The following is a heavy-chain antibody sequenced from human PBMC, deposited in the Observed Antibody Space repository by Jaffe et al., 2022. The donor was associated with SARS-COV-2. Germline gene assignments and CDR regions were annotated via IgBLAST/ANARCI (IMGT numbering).Heavy chain of an antibody. CDR3: ARRSSSWYPEAFDI. CDR2: IYYSGST. CDR1: GGSISSSSYY. J-gene: IGHJ3*02. V-gene: IGHV4-39*01. D-gene: IGHD6-13*01. Sequence: QLQLQESGPGLVKPSETLSLTCTVSGGSISSSSYYWGWIRQPPGKGLEWIGSIYYSGSTYYNPSLKSRVTISVDTSKNQFSLKLSSVTAADTAVYYCARRSSSWYPEAFDIWGQGTMVTVSS.